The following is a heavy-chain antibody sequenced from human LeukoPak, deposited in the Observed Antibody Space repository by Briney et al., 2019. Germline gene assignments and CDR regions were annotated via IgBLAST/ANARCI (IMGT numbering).Heavy chain of an antibody. CDR3: ARARYSGYDSPYYFDY. J-gene: IGHJ4*02. Sequence: GGSLRLFCAASVFTVSSNYMSWVRQAPGRGLEWVSVIYSGGSTYYADSVKGRFTISRDNSKNALYLQMNSLRAEDTAVYYCARARYSGYDSPYYFDYWGQGTLVSVSS. V-gene: IGHV3-53*01. D-gene: IGHD5-12*01. CDR1: VFTVSSNY. CDR2: IYSGGST.